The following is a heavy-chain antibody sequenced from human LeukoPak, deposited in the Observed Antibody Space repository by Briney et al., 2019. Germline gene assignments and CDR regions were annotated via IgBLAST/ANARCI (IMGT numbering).Heavy chain of an antibody. J-gene: IGHJ4*02. CDR1: GFTLSSNY. Sequence: PGGSLRLSCAASGFTLSSNYMSWVRQAPGKGLEWVSVIYSGGSTYYADSVKGRFIISRDNSKNPLYLQMNSLRAEDTAVYYCARAGQYYFDYWGQGTLVTVSS. CDR2: IYSGGST. D-gene: IGHD4-11*01. V-gene: IGHV3-53*01. CDR3: ARAGQYYFDY.